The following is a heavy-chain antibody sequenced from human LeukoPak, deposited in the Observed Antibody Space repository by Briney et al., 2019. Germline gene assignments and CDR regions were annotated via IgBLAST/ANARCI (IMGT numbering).Heavy chain of an antibody. CDR3: AKDSFTVVRGVGSDHGFAV. CDR2: VGDSADTT. D-gene: IGHD3-10*01. J-gene: IGHJ3*01. Sequence: PGGSVTLSCAASGFTFATYGMSWVRQAPGKGLEWVSVVGDSADTTHYADSVKGRFFISRDNSKNTVHLQMNSLRAEDTAVYYCAKDSFTVVRGVGSDHGFAVWGQGTMVTVSS. V-gene: IGHV3-23*01. CDR1: GFTFATYG.